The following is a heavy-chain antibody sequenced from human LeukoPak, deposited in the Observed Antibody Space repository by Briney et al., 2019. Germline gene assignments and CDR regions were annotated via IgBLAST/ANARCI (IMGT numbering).Heavy chain of an antibody. CDR1: GGSISSGEYF. Sequence: PSETLSLTCTVSGGSISSGEYFWSWIRQPAAKGLEWIGRIYAGGHTNYNPSLRSRVTISVDTSKSQFSLELSSVTAADTAVYYCARLIGSYSDFDYWGQGTLVTVSS. D-gene: IGHD1-26*01. V-gene: IGHV4-61*02. CDR3: ARLIGSYSDFDY. J-gene: IGHJ4*02. CDR2: IYAGGHT.